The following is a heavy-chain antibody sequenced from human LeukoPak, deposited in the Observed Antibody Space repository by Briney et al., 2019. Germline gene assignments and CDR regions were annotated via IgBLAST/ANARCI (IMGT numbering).Heavy chain of an antibody. CDR1: GYTFTSYG. D-gene: IGHD3-10*01. V-gene: IGHV1-18*01. Sequence: ASVKVSCKASGYTFTSYGISWVRQAPGQGLEWMGWTSAYNGNTNYAQKLQGRVTMTTDTSTSTAYMELRSLRSDDTAVYYCARAIEGGIFTMVRGPYFDYWGQGTLVTVSS. CDR3: ARAIEGGIFTMVRGPYFDY. J-gene: IGHJ4*02. CDR2: TSAYNGNT.